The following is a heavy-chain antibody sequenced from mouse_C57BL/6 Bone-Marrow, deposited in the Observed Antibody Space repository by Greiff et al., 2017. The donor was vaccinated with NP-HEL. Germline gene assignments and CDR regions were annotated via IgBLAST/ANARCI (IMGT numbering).Heavy chain of an antibody. CDR3: ARLLLWGFAY. Sequence: EVKLVESGGGLVKPGGSLKLSCAASGFTFSSYTMSWVRQTPEKRLEWVATISGGGGNTYYPDSVKGRFTISRDNAKNTLYLRMSSLRSEDTALYYCARLLLWGFAYWGQGTLVTVSA. J-gene: IGHJ3*01. D-gene: IGHD2-10*01. V-gene: IGHV5-9*01. CDR2: ISGGGGNT. CDR1: GFTFSSYT.